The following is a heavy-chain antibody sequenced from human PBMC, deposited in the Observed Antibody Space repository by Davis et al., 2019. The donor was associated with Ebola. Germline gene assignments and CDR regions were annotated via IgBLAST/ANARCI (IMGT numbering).Heavy chain of an antibody. CDR3: ARQEVLMASGGLCYDYGMDV. CDR1: GYTFTNYW. Sequence: GESLKISCKGSGYTFTNYWIAWVRQMPGKGLEWMGIIYLGDSDTRYSPSFQGHVTISADKSINTAYLQWSSLKASDSAIYYCARQEVLMASGGLCYDYGMDVWGQGTTVTVSS. J-gene: IGHJ6*02. V-gene: IGHV5-51*01. D-gene: IGHD5-24*01. CDR2: IYLGDSDT.